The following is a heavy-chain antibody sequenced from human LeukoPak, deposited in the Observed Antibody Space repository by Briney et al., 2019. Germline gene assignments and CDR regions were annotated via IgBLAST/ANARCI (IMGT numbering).Heavy chain of an antibody. CDR3: AREGDYDFWSGPWDWLDP. J-gene: IGHJ5*02. D-gene: IGHD3-3*01. V-gene: IGHV4-4*07. CDR2: IYTSGST. CDR1: GGSISSYY. Sequence: SETLSLTCTVSGGSISSYYWSWIRQPAGKGPEWIGRIYTSGSTNYNPSLKSRVTISVDKSKNQFSLKLSSVTAADTAVYYCAREGDYDFWSGPWDWLDPWGQGTLVTASS.